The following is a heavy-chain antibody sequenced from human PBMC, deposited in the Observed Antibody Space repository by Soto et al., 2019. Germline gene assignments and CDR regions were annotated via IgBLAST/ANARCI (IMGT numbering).Heavy chain of an antibody. V-gene: IGHV4-39*07. CDR1: GGSISSSSYY. D-gene: IGHD3-3*01. CDR2: IYYSGST. J-gene: IGHJ3*02. Sequence: SETLSLTCTVSGGSISSSSYYWGWIRQPPGKGLEWIGSIYYSGSTYYNPSLKSRVTISVDTSKNQFSLKLSSVTAADTAVYYCARDSALTYYDFWSGYYTKGPDAFDIWGQGTMVTVSS. CDR3: ARDSALTYYDFWSGYYTKGPDAFDI.